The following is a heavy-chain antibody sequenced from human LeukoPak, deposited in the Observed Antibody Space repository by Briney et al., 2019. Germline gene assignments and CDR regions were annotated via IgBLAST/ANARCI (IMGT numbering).Heavy chain of an antibody. D-gene: IGHD2-2*01. V-gene: IGHV1-18*04. J-gene: IGHJ6*04. Sequence: ASVKVSCRASGYTFTSYGISWVRQAPGQGREWMGWISAYNGNTNYAQKLQGRVTMTTDASTSTAYMELRSLRSDDTAVYYCARDAAYQLLSEYGMDVWGNGTTATVSS. CDR3: ARDAAYQLLSEYGMDV. CDR1: GYTFTSYG. CDR2: ISAYNGNT.